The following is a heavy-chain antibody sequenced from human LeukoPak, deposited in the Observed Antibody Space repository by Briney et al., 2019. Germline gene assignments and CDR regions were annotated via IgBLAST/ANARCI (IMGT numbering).Heavy chain of an antibody. J-gene: IGHJ3*02. V-gene: IGHV4-30-4*02. CDR2: IYYSGST. CDR3: ARGVPAAIFRAFDI. D-gene: IGHD2-2*01. Sequence: SETLSLTCTVSGGSISSGDYYWSWIRQPPGKGLEWIGYIYYSGSTYYNPSLKSRVTISVDTSKNQFSLRLTSMTAADTAVYYCARGVPAAIFRAFDIWGQGTKVTVSS. CDR1: GGSISSGDYY.